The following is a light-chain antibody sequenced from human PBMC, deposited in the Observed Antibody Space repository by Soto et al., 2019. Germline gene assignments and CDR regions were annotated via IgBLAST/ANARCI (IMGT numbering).Light chain of an antibody. CDR2: EVR. J-gene: IGLJ3*02. Sequence: QSALTQPASVSGSPGQSITVSCTGTNTDVGGYNYVSWYQHRPGKAPRLMFYEVRNRLSGVSNRFSGSKSGNTASLTISGLQSEDEADYYCTSYTPTGALVFGSGTKLTVL. V-gene: IGLV2-14*01. CDR3: TSYTPTGALV. CDR1: NTDVGGYNY.